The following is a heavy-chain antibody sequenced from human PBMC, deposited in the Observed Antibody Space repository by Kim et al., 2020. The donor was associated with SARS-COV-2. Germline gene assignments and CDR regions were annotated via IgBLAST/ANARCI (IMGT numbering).Heavy chain of an antibody. CDR3: ARVSGSSAVDV. J-gene: IGHJ6*02. Sequence: SETLSLTCTVSGGSISSYYWSWIRQPPGKGLEWIGYIYYSGSTNYNPSLKSRVTISVDTSKNQFSLKLSSVTAVDTAVYYCARVSGSSAVDVWGQGTTVTVSS. D-gene: IGHD1-26*01. CDR2: IYYSGST. V-gene: IGHV4-59*13. CDR1: GGSISSYY.